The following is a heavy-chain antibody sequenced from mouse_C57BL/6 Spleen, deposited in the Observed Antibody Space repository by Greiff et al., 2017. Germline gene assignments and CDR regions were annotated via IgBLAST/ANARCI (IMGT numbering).Heavy chain of an antibody. J-gene: IGHJ2*01. CDR3: ARYGGYFDY. D-gene: IGHD1-1*01. CDR1: GYAFSSSW. Sequence: QVQLQQSGPELVKPGASVKISCKASGYAFSSSWMNWVKQRPGKGLEWIGRIYPGDGDTNYNGKFKGKATLTADKSSSTAYMQLSSLTSEDSAVYCCARYGGYFDYWGQGTTLTVSS. CDR2: IYPGDGDT. V-gene: IGHV1-82*01.